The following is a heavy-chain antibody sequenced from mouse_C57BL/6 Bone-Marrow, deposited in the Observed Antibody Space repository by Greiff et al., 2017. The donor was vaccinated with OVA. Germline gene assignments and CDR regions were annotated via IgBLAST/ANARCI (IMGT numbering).Heavy chain of an antibody. Sequence: EVQLVESGGGLVKPGGSLKLSCAASGFTFSSYAMSWVRQTPEKRLEWVATISDGGSYTYYTDNVKGRFTISRDNAKNNLYLQMSHLKSEDTAMYYCARGRDYGYDGFAYWGQGTLVTVSA. CDR3: ARGRDYGYDGFAY. D-gene: IGHD2-2*01. V-gene: IGHV5-4*01. J-gene: IGHJ3*01. CDR2: ISDGGSYT. CDR1: GFTFSSYA.